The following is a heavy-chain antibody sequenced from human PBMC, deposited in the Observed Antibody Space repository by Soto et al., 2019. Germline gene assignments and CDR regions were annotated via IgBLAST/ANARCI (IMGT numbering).Heavy chain of an antibody. J-gene: IGHJ3*02. Sequence: ASVKVSCKASGYTFTSYAMHWVRQAPGQRLEWMGWINAGNGNTKYSQKFQGRVTITRDTSASTAYMKLSSLRSEDTAVYYCASLGGWYNWNSGAFDIWGQGTMVTVSS. D-gene: IGHD1-7*01. CDR3: ASLGGWYNWNSGAFDI. V-gene: IGHV1-3*01. CDR2: INAGNGNT. CDR1: GYTFTSYA.